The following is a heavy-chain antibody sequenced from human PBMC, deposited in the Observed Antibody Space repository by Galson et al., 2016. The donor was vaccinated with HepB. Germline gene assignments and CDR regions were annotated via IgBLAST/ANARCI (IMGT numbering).Heavy chain of an antibody. V-gene: IGHV4-4*02. J-gene: IGHJ4*02. Sequence: ETLSLTCAVSGGSISSSNWWSWVRQPPGKGLEWIGEMYQSGSTDYNPSLQSRVTISLDTSKNLFSLKLDSVTAADTAVYYCAGYEVVSFDYWGQGTLVTVSS. CDR3: AGYEVVSFDY. CDR2: MYQSGST. D-gene: IGHD2-15*01. CDR1: GGSISSSNW.